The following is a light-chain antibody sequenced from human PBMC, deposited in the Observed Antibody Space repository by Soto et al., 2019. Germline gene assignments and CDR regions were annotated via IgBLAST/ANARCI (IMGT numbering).Light chain of an antibody. J-gene: IGLJ1*01. CDR2: DVS. V-gene: IGLV2-11*01. Sequence: QSALTQPRSVSGSPGQSVTISCTGTSSDVGGSNYVSWYQQHPGKAPKLMIYDVSKRPSGVPDRFSGSKSGNTASLTISGLQAEDEADYYCCSYAGSYTHYVFGTGTQLTV. CDR3: CSYAGSYTHYV. CDR1: SSDVGGSNY.